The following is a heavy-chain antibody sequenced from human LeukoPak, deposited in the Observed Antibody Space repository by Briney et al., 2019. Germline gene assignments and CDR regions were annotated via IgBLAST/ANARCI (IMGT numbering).Heavy chain of an antibody. V-gene: IGHV4-34*01. D-gene: IGHD6-13*01. CDR1: GGSFSPYY. Sequence: PSETLSLTCGVFGGSFSPYYWTWIRQPPGKGLEWLGEINHSGSTNYNPSLKSRVTISVDTSKNQFSLKLSSVTAADTAVYYCARGGGGSSWPHYYYYYGMDVWGQGTTVTVSS. CDR2: INHSGST. J-gene: IGHJ6*02. CDR3: ARGGGGSSWPHYYYYYGMDV.